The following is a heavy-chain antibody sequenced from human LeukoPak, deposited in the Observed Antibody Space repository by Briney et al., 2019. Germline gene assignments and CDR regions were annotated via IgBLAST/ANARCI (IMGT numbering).Heavy chain of an antibody. CDR2: IRYDGNDK. CDR3: AKLGINYYYMDV. D-gene: IGHD7-27*01. CDR1: GFTSDDYT. V-gene: IGHV3-30*02. Sequence: PGGSLRLSCAASGFTSDDYTMHWVRQAPGKGLECVAFIRYDGNDKYFADSVKGRFTVSRDNSKNTLYLQMNNLRAEDTAVYYCAKLGINYYYMDVWGKGTTVTVSS. J-gene: IGHJ6*03.